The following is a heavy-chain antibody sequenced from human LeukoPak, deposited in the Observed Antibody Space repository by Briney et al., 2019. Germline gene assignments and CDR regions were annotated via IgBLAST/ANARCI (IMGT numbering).Heavy chain of an antibody. CDR2: IYYSGST. CDR3: ARVYYHDNSATIKYFDS. J-gene: IGHJ4*02. CDR1: GASISGGYYY. Sequence: PSQTLSLTCSVSGASISGGYYYWSWVRQHPGKGLEWIGYIYYSGSTYYNPSLQSRLTISVDTSKNQFSLKLSAVTAADKAVYYCARVYYHDNSATIKYFDSWGQGTLVAVSS. D-gene: IGHD3-22*01. V-gene: IGHV4-31*03.